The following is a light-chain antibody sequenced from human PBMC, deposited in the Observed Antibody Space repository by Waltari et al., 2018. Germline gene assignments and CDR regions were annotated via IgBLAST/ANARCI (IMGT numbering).Light chain of an antibody. CDR2: SAS. CDR1: QVIRND. Sequence: AIQMTQSPSSLSAYVGDRVTITCRASQVIRNDLGWYQQKPGKAPKLLIYSASSLQSGVPSRFRGSGSGTDFTLTISSLQPEDVATYYCLQDYDYPWTFGQGTKVEIE. CDR3: LQDYDYPWT. V-gene: IGKV1-6*01. J-gene: IGKJ1*01.